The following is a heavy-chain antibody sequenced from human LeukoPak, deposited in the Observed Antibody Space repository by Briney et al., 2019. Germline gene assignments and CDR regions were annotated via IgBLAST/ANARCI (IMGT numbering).Heavy chain of an antibody. Sequence: GESLKISCKGSGYSFTSYWIGWVRQMPGKGLEWMGIIYPGDSDTRYSPSFQGQVTISADKSISTAYLQWSSLKASDTAMYYCASTKWVAVAGPEPYYFDYWGQGTLVTVSS. CDR1: GYSFTSYW. CDR3: ASTKWVAVAGPEPYYFDY. CDR2: IYPGDSDT. V-gene: IGHV5-51*01. J-gene: IGHJ4*02. D-gene: IGHD6-19*01.